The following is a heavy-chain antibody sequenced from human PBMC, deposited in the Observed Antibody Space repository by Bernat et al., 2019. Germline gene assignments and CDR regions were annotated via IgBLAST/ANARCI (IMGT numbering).Heavy chain of an antibody. V-gene: IGHV3-33*01. D-gene: IGHD1-1*01. Sequence: QVQLVESGGGVVQPGRSLRLSCAASGFTFSSYGMHWVRQAPGKGLEWVAVIWYDGSNKYYADSVKGRFTISRDNSKNTLYLQMNSLRAEDTAVYYCARGGTTIVYFDYWGQGTLVTVSP. CDR2: IWYDGSNK. CDR3: ARGGTTIVYFDY. CDR1: GFTFSSYG. J-gene: IGHJ4*02.